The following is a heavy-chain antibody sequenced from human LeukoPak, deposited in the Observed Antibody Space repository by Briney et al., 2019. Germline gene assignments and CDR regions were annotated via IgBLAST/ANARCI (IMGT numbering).Heavy chain of an antibody. CDR3: AKDTGRVVPDAFDI. Sequence: PGGSLRLSCAASGFTFINYAMSWVRQAPGKGLECVSAISGSGGSTYYADSVKGRFTISRDNSKNTLYLQVNSLRVEDTAVYYCAKDTGRVVPDAFDIWGQGTMVTVSS. V-gene: IGHV3-23*01. D-gene: IGHD2-2*01. CDR1: GFTFINYA. J-gene: IGHJ3*02. CDR2: ISGSGGST.